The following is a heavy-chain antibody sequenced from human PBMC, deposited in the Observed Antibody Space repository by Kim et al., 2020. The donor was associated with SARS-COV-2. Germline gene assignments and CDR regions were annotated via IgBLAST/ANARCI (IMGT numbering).Heavy chain of an antibody. D-gene: IGHD3-22*01. CDR3: VTYYYDSSGYYTFDY. CDR2: ISGSGGST. CDR1: GFTFSSYA. J-gene: IGHJ4*02. V-gene: IGHV3-23*01. Sequence: GGSLRLSCAASGFTFSSYAMSWVRQAPGKGLEWVSAISGSGGSTYYADSVKGRFTISRDNSKNTLYLQMNSLRAEDTAVYYCVTYYYDSSGYYTFDYWGQGTLVTVSS.